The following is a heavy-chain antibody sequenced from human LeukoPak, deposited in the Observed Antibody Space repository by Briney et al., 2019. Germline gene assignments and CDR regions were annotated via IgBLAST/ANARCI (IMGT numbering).Heavy chain of an antibody. D-gene: IGHD3-3*01. CDR1: GFTFSSYS. CDR3: ARGGRTIFGVVIIRDDAFDI. V-gene: IGHV3-21*01. Sequence: GGSLRLPCAASGFTFSSYSMNWVRQAPGKGLEWVSSISSSSSYIYYADSVKGRFTISRDNAKNSLYLQMNSLRAEDTAVYYCARGGRTIFGVVIIRDDAFDIWGQGTMVTVSS. CDR2: ISSSSSYI. J-gene: IGHJ3*02.